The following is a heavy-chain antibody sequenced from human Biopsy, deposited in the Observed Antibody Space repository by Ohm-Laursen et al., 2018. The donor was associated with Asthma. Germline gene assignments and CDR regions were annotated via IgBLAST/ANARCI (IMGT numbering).Heavy chain of an antibody. J-gene: IGHJ6*02. CDR3: ARAVDYSHYYGIDV. V-gene: IGHV1-18*01. D-gene: IGHD3-10*01. CDR2: ISVYNGNT. Sequence: SVKVSCKTSGYTFNSAGITWVRQAPGEGLEWMGWISVYNGNTKVAQKLQDRVTMITDTSTSTAYMELRSLRSDDTAVYFCARAVDYSHYYGIDVWGQGTTVTVS. CDR1: GYTFNSAG.